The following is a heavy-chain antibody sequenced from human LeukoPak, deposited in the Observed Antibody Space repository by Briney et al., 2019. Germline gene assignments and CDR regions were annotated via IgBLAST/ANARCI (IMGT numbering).Heavy chain of an antibody. CDR1: GFTFSSYA. D-gene: IGHD2-2*01. J-gene: IGHJ5*02. V-gene: IGHV3-23*01. Sequence: PGGSLRLSCAASGFTFSSYAMSWVRQAPGKGLEWVSAISASGGTTYYADSVKGRLTISRDNSKNTLYLQMSGLRAEDTAVYYCAKEPREYCSSTSCPNWIDPWGQGTLVTVSS. CDR3: AKEPREYCSSTSCPNWIDP. CDR2: ISASGGTT.